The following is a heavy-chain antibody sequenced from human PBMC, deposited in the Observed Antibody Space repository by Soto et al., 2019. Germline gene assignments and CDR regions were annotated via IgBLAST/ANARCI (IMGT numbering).Heavy chain of an antibody. CDR3: ARVVGDGFDI. J-gene: IGHJ3*02. CDR1: GFTFSSYG. Sequence: QVQLVESGVGVVQPGRSLRLSCAASGFTFSSYGMHWVRQAPGKGLEWVAVIWYDGSNKYYADSVKGRFTISRDKYKNALYLQMNSMIAEDTAVYYWARVVGDGFDIWGQGPMVNVSS. V-gene: IGHV3-33*01. CDR2: IWYDGSNK.